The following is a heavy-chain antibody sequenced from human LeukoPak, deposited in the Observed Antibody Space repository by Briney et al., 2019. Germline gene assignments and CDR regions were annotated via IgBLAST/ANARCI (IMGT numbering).Heavy chain of an antibody. CDR3: ASEVFHSQIDY. Sequence: GGSLRLSCAASGFTFSSYWMSWVRQAPGKGLEWVANIKQDGSEKYYVDSVKGRFTISRDNAKNSLYLQMNSPRAEDTAVYYCASEVFHSQIDYWGQGTLVTVSS. D-gene: IGHD2-15*01. J-gene: IGHJ4*02. CDR1: GFTFSSYW. CDR2: IKQDGSEK. V-gene: IGHV3-7*01.